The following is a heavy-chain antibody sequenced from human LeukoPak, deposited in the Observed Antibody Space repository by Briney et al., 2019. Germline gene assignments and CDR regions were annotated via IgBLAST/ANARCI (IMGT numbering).Heavy chain of an antibody. CDR1: GFTFSSYA. CDR2: ISGSGGST. Sequence: GGSLRLSCAASGFTFSSYAMSWVRQAPGKGLEWVSAISGSGGSTYYADSVKGRFTISRDNSKNTLYLQMNSLRAEDTAVYYCAKDSPSIYHGANHYYGMDVWGQGTTVTVSS. D-gene: IGHD2-2*01. J-gene: IGHJ6*02. V-gene: IGHV3-23*01. CDR3: AKDSPSIYHGANHYYGMDV.